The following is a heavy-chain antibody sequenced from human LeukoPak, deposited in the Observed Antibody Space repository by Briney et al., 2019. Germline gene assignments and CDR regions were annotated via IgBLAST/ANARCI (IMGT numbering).Heavy chain of an antibody. CDR1: GGSIRSYY. V-gene: IGHV4-4*07. CDR3: ARGLVGGTWFDY. Sequence: SETLSLTCTVSGGSIRSYYWNWIRQPAGKELEWIGRIYPSGRTNYNPSLKSRVTMSVDTSKNQFSLKLSSVTAADTAVYYCARGLVGGTWFDYWGQGTLVTVSS. CDR2: IYPSGRT. J-gene: IGHJ4*02. D-gene: IGHD1-26*01.